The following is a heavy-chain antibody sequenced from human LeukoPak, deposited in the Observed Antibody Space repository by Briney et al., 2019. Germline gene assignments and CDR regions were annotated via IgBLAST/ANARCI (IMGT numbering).Heavy chain of an antibody. Sequence: GGSLRLSCVASGFTFSSYAMTWVRQAPGKGLEFVSAISSNGGSTFYADSVKGRFTISRDNSKDTLYLQMSSLRAEDTAVYYCVKSAYSGSYFSLDYWGQGTLVTVSS. V-gene: IGHV3-64D*09. CDR3: VKSAYSGSYFSLDY. CDR2: ISSNGGST. J-gene: IGHJ4*02. CDR1: GFTFSSYA. D-gene: IGHD1-26*01.